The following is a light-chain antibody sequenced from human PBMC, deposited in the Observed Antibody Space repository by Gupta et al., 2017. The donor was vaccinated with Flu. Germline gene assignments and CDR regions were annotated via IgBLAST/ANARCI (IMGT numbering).Light chain of an antibody. CDR1: QSLLYSDGNTY. V-gene: IGKV2-30*01. J-gene: IGKJ1*01. CDR2: QVS. Sequence: DVVMTQSPLSLPVTLGHPASISCRSSQSLLYSDGNTYLHWFQQRPGQSPRRLIYQVSHRESGVPDRFSGSGSGTDFILKISRVEAEDVGFYYCMQGSRWPWAFGQGTKVEIK. CDR3: MQGSRWPWA.